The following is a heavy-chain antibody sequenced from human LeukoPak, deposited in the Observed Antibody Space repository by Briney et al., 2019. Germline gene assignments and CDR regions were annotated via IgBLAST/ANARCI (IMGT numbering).Heavy chain of an antibody. CDR1: VGTFSSYA. D-gene: IGHD3-9*01. J-gene: IGHJ4*02. V-gene: IGHV1-69*04. CDR3: ASRESSTGLDY. Sequence: ASVKVSCKASVGTFSSYAISWVRQAPGQGLEWMGRIIPILGIANYAQKFQGRVTMTRDTSTSTVYMELSSLRSEDTAVYYCASRESSTGLDYWGQGTLVTVSS. CDR2: IIPILGIA.